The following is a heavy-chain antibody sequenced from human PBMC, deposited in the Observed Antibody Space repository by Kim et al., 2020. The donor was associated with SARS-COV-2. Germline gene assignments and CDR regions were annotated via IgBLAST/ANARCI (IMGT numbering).Heavy chain of an antibody. CDR3: ARLGSDYTTSE. V-gene: IGHV1-3*01. J-gene: IGHJ4*02. Sequence: ASVKVSCKASGYTFTSYAMHWVRQAPGQRLEWMGWINAGNGNTKYSQKFQGRVTITRDTSASTAYMELSSLRSEDTTVYYCARLGSDYTTSEWGQGTLVTVSS. CDR2: INAGNGNT. D-gene: IGHD4-17*01. CDR1: GYTFTSYA.